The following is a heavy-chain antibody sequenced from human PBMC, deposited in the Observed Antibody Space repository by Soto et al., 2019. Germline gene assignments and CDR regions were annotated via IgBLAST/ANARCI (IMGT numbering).Heavy chain of an antibody. V-gene: IGHV3-30*18. CDR2: ISYDGSNK. Sequence: ESGGGVVQPGRSLRLSCAASGFTFSSYGMHWVRQAPGKGLEWVAVISYDGSNKYYADSVKGRFTISRDNSKNTLYLQMNSLRAEDTAVYYCAKDGLGRGGYFDYWGQGTLVTVSS. J-gene: IGHJ4*02. CDR3: AKDGLGRGGYFDY. D-gene: IGHD3-10*01. CDR1: GFTFSSYG.